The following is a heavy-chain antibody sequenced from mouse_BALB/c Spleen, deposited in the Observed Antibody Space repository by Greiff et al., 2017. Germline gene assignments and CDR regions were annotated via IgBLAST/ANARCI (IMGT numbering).Heavy chain of an antibody. V-gene: IGHV2-9*02. CDR3: AREVERAYYYGSSPHAMDY. J-gene: IGHJ4*01. CDR1: GFSLTSYG. D-gene: IGHD1-1*01. CDR2: IWAGGST. Sequence: QVQLKQSGPGLVAPSQSLSITCTVSGFSLTSYGVHWVRQPPGKGLEWLGVIWAGGSTNYNSALMSRLSISKDNSKSQVFLKMNSLQTDDTAMYYCAREVERAYYYGSSPHAMDYWGQGTSVTVSS.